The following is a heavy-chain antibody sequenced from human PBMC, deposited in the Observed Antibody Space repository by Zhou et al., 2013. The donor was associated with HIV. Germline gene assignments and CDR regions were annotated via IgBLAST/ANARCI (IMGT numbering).Heavy chain of an antibody. D-gene: IGHD2-15*01. CDR3: VRDPGCSGGRCYSHFDS. V-gene: IGHV4-4*07. Sequence: QVQLQESGPGLVKPSETLSLTCTVSGGSISNYYWSWIRQPAGKGLEWIGRIYASGSTIYNPSLKSRVTMSVDTSKNHFSLKLSAVTAADTAIYYCVRDPGCSGGRCYSHFDSWGPGILVTVSS. CDR2: IYASGST. CDR1: GGSISNYY. J-gene: IGHJ4*02.